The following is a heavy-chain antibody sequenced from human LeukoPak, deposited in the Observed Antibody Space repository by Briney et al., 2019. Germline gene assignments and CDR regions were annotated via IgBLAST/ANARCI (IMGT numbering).Heavy chain of an antibody. V-gene: IGHV3-48*03. Sequence: GGSLRLSCVISGFTFTSYDFNWVRQAPGKGLEWVSYISNGGGTIYYADSVKGRFTISRDNAKNSVFLQMNTLRAEDTAVYYCVRDSYMFGSDYWRQGTLVTVSS. D-gene: IGHD3-10*02. CDR3: VRDSYMFGSDY. CDR2: ISNGGGTI. CDR1: GFTFTSYD. J-gene: IGHJ4*02.